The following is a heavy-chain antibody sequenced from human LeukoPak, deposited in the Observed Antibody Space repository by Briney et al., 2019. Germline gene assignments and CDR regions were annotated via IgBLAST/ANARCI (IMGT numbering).Heavy chain of an antibody. CDR1: GFTFSSYS. CDR3: ARDGGYCTNGVCYLDY. Sequence: GGSLRLSCAASGFTFSSYSMNWVRQAPGKGLEWVSSISGSGSYIYYADSVKGRFTISRGNAKNSLYLQMNDLRAEDTAVYYCARDGGYCTNGVCYLDYGGQGTLVTVSS. CDR2: ISGSGSYI. V-gene: IGHV3-21*01. J-gene: IGHJ4*02. D-gene: IGHD2-8*01.